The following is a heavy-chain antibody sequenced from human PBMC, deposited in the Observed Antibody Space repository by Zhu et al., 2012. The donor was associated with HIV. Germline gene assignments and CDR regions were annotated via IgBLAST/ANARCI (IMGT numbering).Heavy chain of an antibody. D-gene: IGHD2-21*02. V-gene: IGHV7-4-1*02. CDR1: GYNFSTYT. Sequence: QVQLVQSGSELKKPGASVKVSCKASGYNFSTYTMNWVRQAPGQGLEWMGWINTNTGNPTFAQGFTGRFVFSLDTSVSTTYLQINSLKSEDTAVYYCARAYCSGDCYPGFDYWGQGTLITSPQ. CDR3: ARAYCSGDCYPGFDY. CDR2: INTNTGNP. J-gene: IGHJ4*02.